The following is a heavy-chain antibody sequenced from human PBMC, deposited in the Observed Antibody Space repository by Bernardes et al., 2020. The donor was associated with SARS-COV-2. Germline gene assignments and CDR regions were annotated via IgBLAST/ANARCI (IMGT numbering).Heavy chain of an antibody. D-gene: IGHD5-18*01. Sequence: GGSLRLSCAASGFTFSSYWMHWVRQAPGKGLVWVSRINSDGSSTSYADSVKGRFTISRDNAKNTLYLQMNSLRAEDTAVYYCARGALWSPLPYYYYYYIMDVWGQGTTVTVSS. CDR1: GFTFSSYW. CDR3: ARGALWSPLPYYYYYYIMDV. J-gene: IGHJ6*02. V-gene: IGHV3-74*01. CDR2: INSDGSST.